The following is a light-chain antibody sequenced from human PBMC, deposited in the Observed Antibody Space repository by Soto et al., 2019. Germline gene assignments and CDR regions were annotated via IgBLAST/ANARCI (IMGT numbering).Light chain of an antibody. Sequence: QSALTQPPSVSGSPGQSVTISCTGTSGDIGSYNRVSWFQQPPGTAPQLMIYEVTNRPAGVPDRFSGSKSGNTASLPISGLQTEDETSNSTPFVFGNGTKVTVL. CDR2: EVT. J-gene: IGLJ1*01. V-gene: IGLV2-18*01. CDR3: PFV. CDR1: SGDIGSYNR.